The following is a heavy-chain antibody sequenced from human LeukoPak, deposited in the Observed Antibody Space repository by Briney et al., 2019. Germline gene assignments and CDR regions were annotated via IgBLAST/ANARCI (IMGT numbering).Heavy chain of an antibody. CDR3: ARGYYGSGSYYMGNY. J-gene: IGHJ4*02. CDR1: GFPFSSYA. CDR2: IWYDGSNK. V-gene: IGHV3-33*01. Sequence: QPGRSLRLSRAASGFPFSSYAMHWVRQAPGKGLEWVAVIWYDGSNKYYADSVKGRFTISRDNSKNTLYLQMNSLRVEDSALYYCARGYYGSGSYYMGNYWGQGTLVTVSS. D-gene: IGHD3-10*01.